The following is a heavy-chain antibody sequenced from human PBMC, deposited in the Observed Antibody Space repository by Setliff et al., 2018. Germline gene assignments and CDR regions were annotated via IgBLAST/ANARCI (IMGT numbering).Heavy chain of an antibody. D-gene: IGHD2-15*01. V-gene: IGHV1-18*01. CDR2: ISPYNGHT. Sequence: ASVKVSCKTAGYALNSYGLTWVRQAPGQGLEWMGWISPYNGHTNSAQKLQGRVTMTTDTSTNTAYMELRSLRSDDTAMYFCAFSSLSFCSGGNCPNVFDVWGQGTMVTVSS. CDR1: GYALNSYG. CDR3: AFSSLSFCSGGNCPNVFDV. J-gene: IGHJ3*01.